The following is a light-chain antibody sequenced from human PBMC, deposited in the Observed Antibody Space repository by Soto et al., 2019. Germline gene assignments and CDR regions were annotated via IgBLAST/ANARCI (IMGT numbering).Light chain of an antibody. V-gene: IGKV3-20*01. CDR2: GAS. CDR1: QRVSSSY. J-gene: IGKJ5*01. CDR3: QHYGSSPLVT. Sequence: EIVLTQSPGTLSLSTGERATLSCRALQRVSSSYLAWYQQKPDQAPTLLIYGASSKATCTPDRFSGSGSGTDFTLISSRLEPEDVAVYYCQHYGSSPLVTFGPGTRMEIK.